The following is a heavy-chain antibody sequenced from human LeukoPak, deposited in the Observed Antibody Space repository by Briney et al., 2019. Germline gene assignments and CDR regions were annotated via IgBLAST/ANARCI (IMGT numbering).Heavy chain of an antibody. J-gene: IGHJ4*02. CDR2: ISAYNGNT. CDR3: ARGGSGWYCDS. CDR1: GYTFTNYG. V-gene: IGHV1-18*01. Sequence: ASVKVSCKASGYTFTNYGISWVRQAPGQGLEWMGWISAYNGNTNYAQKLQGRVTMTTDTSTSTAYMELRCLRSDDTALHYCARGGSGWYCDSWGQGTLVTVSS. D-gene: IGHD6-19*01.